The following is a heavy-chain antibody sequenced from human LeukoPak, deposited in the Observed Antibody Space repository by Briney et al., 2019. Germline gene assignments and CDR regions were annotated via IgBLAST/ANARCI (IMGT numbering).Heavy chain of an antibody. CDR2: IVVGSGNT. V-gene: IGHV1-58*02. D-gene: IGHD3-22*01. CDR3: AAVYDSSVSEGGFGMDV. CDR1: GFTFTSSA. Sequence: SVKVSCKASGFTFTSSAMQWVRQARGQRLEWIGWIVVGSGNTNYAQKFQERVTITRDMSTSTAYMELSSLRSEDTAVYYCAAVYDSSVSEGGFGMDVWGQGTTVTVSS. J-gene: IGHJ6*02.